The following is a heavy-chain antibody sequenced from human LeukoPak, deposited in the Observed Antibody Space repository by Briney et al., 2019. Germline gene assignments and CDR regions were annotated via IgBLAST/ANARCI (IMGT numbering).Heavy chain of an antibody. CDR3: ARDRLGDYDHSGYYDK. CDR1: GFTFSDYY. V-gene: IGHV3-11*01. D-gene: IGHD3-22*01. CDR2: ICDSGRTI. Sequence: GGSLRLSCAASGFTFSDYYMSWIRQAPGKGLEWVSYICDSGRTIYYADSVKGRFTISRGNTKNSVYLQMNNLRAEDTAVYYCARDRLGDYDHSGYYDKWGQGTLVTVSS. J-gene: IGHJ4*02.